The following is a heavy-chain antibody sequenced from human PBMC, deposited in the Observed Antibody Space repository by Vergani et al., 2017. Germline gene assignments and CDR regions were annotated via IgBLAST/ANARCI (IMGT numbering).Heavy chain of an antibody. CDR3: AKEGRGYCSGGTCYPEY. CDR1: GSTFHNYS. CDR2: ISGSRSRSTFI. V-gene: IGHV3-48*01. Sequence: EVQLVESGGGLVQPGGSLRLSCAVSGSTFHNYSMSWVRQAPGKGLEWLSYISGSRSRSTFIFYADSVEGRFTISRDNSKNTLYLQMKSLRPEDTAVYYCAKEGRGYCSGGTCYPEYWGQGTLVIVS. J-gene: IGHJ4*01. D-gene: IGHD2-15*01.